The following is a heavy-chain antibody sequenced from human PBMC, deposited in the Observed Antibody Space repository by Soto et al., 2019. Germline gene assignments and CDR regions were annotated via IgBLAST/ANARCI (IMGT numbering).Heavy chain of an antibody. J-gene: IGHJ6*02. Sequence: SETLSLTCAVYGGSFSGYYWSWIRQPPGKGLEWIGEINHSGSTNYNPSLKSRVTISVDTSKNQFSLKLSSVTAADTAVYYCAIGAPYYDFWSGYVWYYYYGMDVWGQGTTVTVSS. V-gene: IGHV4-34*01. CDR1: GGSFSGYY. D-gene: IGHD3-3*01. CDR3: AIGAPYYDFWSGYVWYYYYGMDV. CDR2: INHSGST.